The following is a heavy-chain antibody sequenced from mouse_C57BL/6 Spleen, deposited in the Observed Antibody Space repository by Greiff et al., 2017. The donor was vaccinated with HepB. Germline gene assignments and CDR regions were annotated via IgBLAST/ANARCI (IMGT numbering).Heavy chain of an antibody. V-gene: IGHV1-64*01. CDR2: IHPNSGST. CDR3: ARRGYGSSSYFDY. Sequence: VQLQQPGAELVKPGASVKLSCKASGYTFTSYWMHWVKQRPGQGLEWIGMIHPNSGSTNYNEKFKSKATLTVDKSSSTAYMQLSSLTSEDSAVYYCARRGYGSSSYFDYWGQGTTLTVSS. CDR1: GYTFTSYW. J-gene: IGHJ2*01. D-gene: IGHD1-1*01.